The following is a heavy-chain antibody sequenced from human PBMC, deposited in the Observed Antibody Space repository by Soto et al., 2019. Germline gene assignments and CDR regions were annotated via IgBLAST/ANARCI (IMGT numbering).Heavy chain of an antibody. CDR3: ARVMDSSGWFDAFDI. V-gene: IGHV3-33*01. J-gene: IGHJ3*02. Sequence: GGSLRLSCAASGFTFSSYGMHWVRQAPGKGLEWVAVIWYDGSNKYYADSVKGRFTISRDNSKNTLYLQMNSLRAEDTAVYYCARVMDSSGWFDAFDIWGQGTMVTVSS. CDR1: GFTFSSYG. CDR2: IWYDGSNK. D-gene: IGHD6-19*01.